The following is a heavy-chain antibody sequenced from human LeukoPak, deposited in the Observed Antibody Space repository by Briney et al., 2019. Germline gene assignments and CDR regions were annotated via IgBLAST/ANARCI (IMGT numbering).Heavy chain of an antibody. V-gene: IGHV3-21*01. J-gene: IGHJ4*02. CDR2: ISSSSSYI. CDR1: GFTFSSYS. CDR3: ARDQVNDYGDDTEFDY. Sequence: GGSLRLSCAASGFTFSSYSINWVRQAPGKGLEWVSSISSSSSYIYYADSVKGRFTISRDNAKNSLYLQMNSLRAEDTAVYYCARDQVNDYGDDTEFDYWGQGTLVTAS. D-gene: IGHD4-17*01.